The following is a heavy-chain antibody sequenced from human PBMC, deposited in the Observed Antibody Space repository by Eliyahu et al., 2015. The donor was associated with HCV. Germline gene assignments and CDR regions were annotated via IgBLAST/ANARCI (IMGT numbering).Heavy chain of an antibody. CDR3: ARGTYSGSSWNPNGFDY. J-gene: IGHJ4*02. CDR2: IWYDGSNK. D-gene: IGHD1-26*01. Sequence: QVQLVESGGGVVQPGRSLRLSCAASGFTFSSYGMHWVRQAPGKGLEWVAVIWYDGSNKYYADSVKGRFTISRDNSKNTLYLQMNSLRAEDTAVYYCARGTYSGSSWNPNGFDYWGQGTLVTVSS. CDR1: GFTFSSYG. V-gene: IGHV3-33*01.